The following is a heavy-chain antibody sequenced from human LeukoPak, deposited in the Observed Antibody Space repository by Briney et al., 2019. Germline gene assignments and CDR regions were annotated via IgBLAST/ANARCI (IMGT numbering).Heavy chain of an antibody. V-gene: IGHV4-31*03. D-gene: IGHD3-22*01. CDR1: GGSISSGGYC. J-gene: IGHJ4*02. CDR3: ARVLYYDSSGYSRVDY. CDR2: IYYSGST. Sequence: SQTLSLTCTVSGGSISSGGYCWSWIRQHPGKGLEWIGYIYYSGSTYYNPSIKSRVTISVDTSKNQSSLKLSSVTAADTAVYYCARVLYYDSSGYSRVDYWGQGTLVTVSS.